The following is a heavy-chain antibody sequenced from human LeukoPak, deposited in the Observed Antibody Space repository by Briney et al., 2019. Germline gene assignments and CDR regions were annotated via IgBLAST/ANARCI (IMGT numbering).Heavy chain of an antibody. Sequence: PSETLSLTCAVYGGSFSGYYWNWIRQPPGKGLEWIGEINHSGSTNYNPSLKSRVTISVDTSKNQFSLKLSSVTAADTAVYYCATGITMVRGDAFDIWGQGTMVTVSS. V-gene: IGHV4-34*01. CDR1: GGSFSGYY. CDR2: INHSGST. J-gene: IGHJ3*02. CDR3: ATGITMVRGDAFDI. D-gene: IGHD3-10*01.